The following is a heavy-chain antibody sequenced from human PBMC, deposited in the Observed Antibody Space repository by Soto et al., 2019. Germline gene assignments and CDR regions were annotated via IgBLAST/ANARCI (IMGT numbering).Heavy chain of an antibody. Sequence: ASVKFSCTASGYTFTSYAMHWVRQAPGQRLEWMGWINAGNGNTKYSQKFQGRVTITRDTSASTAYMELSSLRSEDTAVYYCASSVVGAGWFDPWGQGTLVTVSS. D-gene: IGHD1-26*01. CDR1: GYTFTSYA. V-gene: IGHV1-3*01. J-gene: IGHJ5*02. CDR2: INAGNGNT. CDR3: ASSVVGAGWFDP.